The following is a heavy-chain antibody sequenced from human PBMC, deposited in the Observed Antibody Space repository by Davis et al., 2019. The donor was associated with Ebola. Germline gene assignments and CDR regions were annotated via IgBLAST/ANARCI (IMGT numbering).Heavy chain of an antibody. J-gene: IGHJ6*02. Sequence: GESLKISCKGSGYSFTSYWIGRVRQMPGKGLEWMGIIDPGDYDTRYSPSFQGQVTISADQSISTAYLQWSRLKASVTAMYYCARPHCSSTSCFSMDVWGQGTTVTVSS. CDR1: GYSFTSYW. V-gene: IGHV5-51*01. CDR3: ARPHCSSTSCFSMDV. CDR2: IDPGDYDT. D-gene: IGHD2-2*01.